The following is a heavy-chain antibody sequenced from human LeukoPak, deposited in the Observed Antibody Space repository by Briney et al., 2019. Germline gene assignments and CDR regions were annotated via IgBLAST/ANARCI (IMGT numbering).Heavy chain of an antibody. Sequence: SETLSLTCTVSGGSISSSSYYWGWIRQPPGKGLEWIGSIYYSGSTNYNPSLKSRVTISVDTSKNQFSLKLSSVTAADTAVYYCARRSYYDSSGYDAKDAFDIWGQGTMVTVSS. CDR2: IYYSGST. D-gene: IGHD3-22*01. CDR1: GGSISSSSYY. V-gene: IGHV4-39*07. J-gene: IGHJ3*02. CDR3: ARRSYYDSSGYDAKDAFDI.